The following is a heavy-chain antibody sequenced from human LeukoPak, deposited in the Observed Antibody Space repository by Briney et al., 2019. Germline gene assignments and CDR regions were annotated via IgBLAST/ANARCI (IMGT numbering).Heavy chain of an antibody. CDR1: GFTFSNSA. CDR2: IRSQGDTYAT. D-gene: IGHD4-17*01. V-gene: IGHV3-73*01. CDR3: TRLHDFGDYYGMDV. Sequence: PGGSLRLSCAASGFTFSNSAMHWVRQASGKGLEWVGRIRSQGDTYATAYAASVKGRFTISRDDSKNTAYLQMNGLKTEDTAVYYCTRLHDFGDYYGMDVWGQGTTVTVSS. J-gene: IGHJ6*02.